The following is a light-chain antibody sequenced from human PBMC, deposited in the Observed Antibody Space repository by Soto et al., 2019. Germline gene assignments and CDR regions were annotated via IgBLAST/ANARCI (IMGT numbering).Light chain of an antibody. CDR2: KSN. CDR3: AAWDDSLNGRV. Sequence: QSVLTQPPSASATPGQRVTISCSGSSSNIGSNTVNWYQQLPGTAPKLLIYKSNRRPSGVPDRFSGSKSGTSASLAISGLQSEDEADYYCAAWDDSLNGRVFGGGTKLTVL. J-gene: IGLJ3*02. V-gene: IGLV1-44*01. CDR1: SSNIGSNT.